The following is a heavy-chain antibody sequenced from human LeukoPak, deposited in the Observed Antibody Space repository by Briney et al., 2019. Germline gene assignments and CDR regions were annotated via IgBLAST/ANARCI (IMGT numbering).Heavy chain of an antibody. D-gene: IGHD3-10*01. V-gene: IGHV4-61*02. CDR2: FYTSGST. CDR1: GGSISSGTYY. Sequence: SETLSLTCTVSGGSISSGTYYWSWIRQPAGKGLEWIGRFYTSGSTNYNPSLKSRVTISVDTSKNQFSLKLSSVTAADTAVYYCAREVLWFGESLSGFDPWGQGTLVTVSS. CDR3: AREVLWFGESLSGFDP. J-gene: IGHJ5*02.